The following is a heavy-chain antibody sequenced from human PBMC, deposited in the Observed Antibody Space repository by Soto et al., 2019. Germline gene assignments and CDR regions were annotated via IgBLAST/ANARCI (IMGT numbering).Heavy chain of an antibody. CDR1: GFTFSGCN. J-gene: IGHJ4*02. V-gene: IGHV3-21*01. CDR3: ARSPGPTTSYFDH. CDR2: ISSTSTYI. D-gene: IGHD1-1*01. Sequence: GGSLRLSCAASGFTFSGCNMNWVRQAPGKGPEWVSSISSTSTYIHYADSVKGRFTISRDNAKNSLYLQMNSLRAEDTAVYYCARSPGPTTSYFDHWGQGTLVTVSS.